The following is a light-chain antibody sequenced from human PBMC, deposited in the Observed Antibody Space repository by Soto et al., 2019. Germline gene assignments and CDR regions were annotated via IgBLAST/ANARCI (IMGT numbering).Light chain of an antibody. V-gene: IGLV1-44*01. CDR3: AAWDDSLNGDV. CDR2: TNH. J-gene: IGLJ1*01. CDR1: SSNIGSNS. Sequence: QSVLTQPPSASGTPGQRVAISCSGSSSNIGSNSVNWYQKLPGTAPKLLIYTNHQRPSGVPDRISGSKSGTSASLAISGLQSEDEADYFCAAWDDSLNGDVFGTGTKVTVL.